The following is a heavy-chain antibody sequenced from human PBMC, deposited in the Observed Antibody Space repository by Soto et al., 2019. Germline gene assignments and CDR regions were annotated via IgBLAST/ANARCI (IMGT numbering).Heavy chain of an antibody. D-gene: IGHD3-10*01. V-gene: IGHV1-18*01. CDR2: ISAYNGNT. CDR3: AREYYYGSGPGY. Sequence: XSVKVSCKASGYTFTSYGISLVRHSPGQGLEWMGWISAYNGNTNYAQKVQGRVTMTTDTSTSTAYMELRSMRSDDTAVYDCAREYYYGSGPGYWGQGTLVTVSS. J-gene: IGHJ4*02. CDR1: GYTFTSYG.